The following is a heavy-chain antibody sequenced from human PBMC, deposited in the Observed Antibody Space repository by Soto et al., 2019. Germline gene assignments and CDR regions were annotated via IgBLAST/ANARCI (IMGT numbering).Heavy chain of an antibody. J-gene: IGHJ6*02. CDR3: ARDHHDYVWGSYV. D-gene: IGHD3-16*01. CDR1: GGTFSSYA. Sequence: SVKVSCKASGGTFSSYAISWVRQAPGQGLEWMGGIIPIFGTANYAQKFQGRVTITADESTSTAYMELSSLRSEDTAVYYCARDHHDYVWGSYVWGQGTTVTVSS. V-gene: IGHV1-69*13. CDR2: IIPIFGTA.